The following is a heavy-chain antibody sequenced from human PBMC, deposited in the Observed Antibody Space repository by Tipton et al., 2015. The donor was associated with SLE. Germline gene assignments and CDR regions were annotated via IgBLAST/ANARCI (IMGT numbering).Heavy chain of an antibody. CDR2: MYISGIS. D-gene: IGHD5-24*01. CDR1: GDSISSGSYS. V-gene: IGHV4-61*09. CDR3: ARSWPRDYYYYYGMDV. J-gene: IGHJ6*02. Sequence: TLSLTCTVSGDSISSGSYSWNWIRQPAGKGLEWIGHMYISGISNYNPSFESRVTMSVDTSKNQFSLSLSSVTAADTAVYYCARSWPRDYYYYYGMDVWGQGTTVTVSS.